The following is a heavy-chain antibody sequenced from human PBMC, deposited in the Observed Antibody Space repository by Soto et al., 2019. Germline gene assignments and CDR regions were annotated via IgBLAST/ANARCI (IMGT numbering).Heavy chain of an antibody. CDR2: IYYTGST. CDR1: GASTSSYY. V-gene: IGHV4-59*01. CDR3: ARAALGRRDYYYYYYMDV. Sequence: SETLSLTCTVSGASTSSYYWTWVRQPPGKGLEWIGYIYYTGSTNYNPSLKGRVTISLDTSKNQFSLNLNSVTAADTAVYYCARAALGRRDYYYYYYMDVWGKGTTVTVSS. J-gene: IGHJ6*03. D-gene: IGHD1-26*01.